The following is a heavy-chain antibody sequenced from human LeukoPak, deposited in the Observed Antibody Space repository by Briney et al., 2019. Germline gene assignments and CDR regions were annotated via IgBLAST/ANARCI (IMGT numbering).Heavy chain of an antibody. CDR1: EYTFTTNY. J-gene: IGHJ3*02. Sequence: ASVKVSCKASEYTFTTNYMHWVRQSPGHGLEWMGLIDPSGGYTTYTQKFQGRVTMTRDTSTSTVYMELSSLRSEDTAVYYCARGEVVVAAIIFVDAFDIWGQGTMVTVSS. CDR2: IDPSGGYT. D-gene: IGHD2-15*01. CDR3: ARGEVVVAAIIFVDAFDI. V-gene: IGHV1-46*01.